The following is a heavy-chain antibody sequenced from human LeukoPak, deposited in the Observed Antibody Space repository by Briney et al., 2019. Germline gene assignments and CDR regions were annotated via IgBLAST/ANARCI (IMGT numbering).Heavy chain of an antibody. CDR1: GFTFSSYG. J-gene: IGHJ4*02. V-gene: IGHV3-30*02. CDR3: ARLYGSGSLGDY. D-gene: IGHD3-10*01. CDR2: IRYDGSNK. Sequence: GSLRLSCAASGFTFSSYGMHWVRPAPGKGLEWVAFIRYDGSNKYYADSVKGRFTISRDNSKNTLYLQMNSLRAEDTAVYYCARLYGSGSLGDYWGQGTLVTVSS.